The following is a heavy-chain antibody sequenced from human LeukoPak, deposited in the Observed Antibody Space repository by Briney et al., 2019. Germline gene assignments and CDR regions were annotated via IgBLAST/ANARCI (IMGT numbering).Heavy chain of an antibody. Sequence: SETLSLTCTVSGVSVSSGSYYWSWIRQPPGKGLEWIGYIYYSGSTNYNPSLKSRVTISVDTSKNQFSLKLSSVTAADTAVYYCARRLGGGNLLDYWGQGTLVTVSS. CDR1: GVSVSSGSYY. J-gene: IGHJ4*02. CDR2: IYYSGST. V-gene: IGHV4-61*01. CDR3: ARRLGGGNLLDY. D-gene: IGHD3-16*01.